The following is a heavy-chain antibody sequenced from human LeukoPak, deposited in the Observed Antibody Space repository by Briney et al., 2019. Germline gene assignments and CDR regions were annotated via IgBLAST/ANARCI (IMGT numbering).Heavy chain of an antibody. Sequence: PGGSLRLSCAASGFTFSSYSMNWVRQAPGKGLEWVSYISSSSSTIYYADSVKGRFTISRDNAKNSLYLQMNSLRDEDTAVYYCARSRGGFTGSVPNWFDPWGQGTLVTVSS. D-gene: IGHD4-11*01. CDR3: ARSRGGFTGSVPNWFDP. CDR1: GFTFSSYS. V-gene: IGHV3-48*02. CDR2: ISSSSSTI. J-gene: IGHJ5*02.